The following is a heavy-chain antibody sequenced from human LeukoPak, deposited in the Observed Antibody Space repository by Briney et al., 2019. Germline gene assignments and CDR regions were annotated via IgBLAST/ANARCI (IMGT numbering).Heavy chain of an antibody. V-gene: IGHV4-38-2*02. J-gene: IGHJ6*03. CDR1: GYSISSGYY. D-gene: IGHD6-6*01. CDR2: IYHSGST. CDR3: AREEQLVQYYYYYMDV. Sequence: SETLSLTCTVSGYSISSGYYWGWIRQPPGKGLEWIGSIYHSGSTYYNPSLKSRVTISVDTSKNQFSLKLSSVTAADTAVYYCAREEQLVQYYYYYMDVWGKGTTVTVPS.